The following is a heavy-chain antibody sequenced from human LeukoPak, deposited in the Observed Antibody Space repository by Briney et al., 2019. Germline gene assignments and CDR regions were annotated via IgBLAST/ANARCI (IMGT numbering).Heavy chain of an antibody. CDR1: GFTFSSYA. V-gene: IGHV3-30-3*01. J-gene: IGHJ4*02. CDR2: ISYDGSNK. CDR3: AGGLATVSPFDH. Sequence: GRSLRLSCAASGFTFSSYAMHWVRQAPGKGLEWVAVISYDGSNKYYADSVKGRFTISRDNSKNTLYLQMNSLRAEDTAVYYCAGGLATVSPFDHWGQGTLVTVSS. D-gene: IGHD5-18*01.